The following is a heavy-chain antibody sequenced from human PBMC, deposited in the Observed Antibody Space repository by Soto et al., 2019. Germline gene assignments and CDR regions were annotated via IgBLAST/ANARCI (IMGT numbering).Heavy chain of an antibody. CDR3: AHYTVDTYMDV. Sequence: QITLRESGPTLVKATQTLTLTCSFSGFSLSTSGVGVGWIRQPPGKALEWLALLYWDGDRGYSPSLNSRLTIIKDTSKNQVVLTMTNMDPVDTGTYYCAHYTVDTYMDVWGKGTTVTVSS. J-gene: IGHJ6*03. CDR2: LYWDGDR. V-gene: IGHV2-5*02. D-gene: IGHD4-4*01. CDR1: GFSLSTSGVG.